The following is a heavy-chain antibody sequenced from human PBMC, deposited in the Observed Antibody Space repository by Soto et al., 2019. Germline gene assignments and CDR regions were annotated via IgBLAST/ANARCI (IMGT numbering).Heavy chain of an antibody. Sequence: ESGGGLVQPGGSLRLSCAASGFTVSSNYMSWVRQAPGKGLEWVSVIYSGGSTYYADSVKGRFTISRHNSKNTLYLQMNSLRAEDTAVYYCARVLRYFDWLLGAFDIWGQGTMVTVSS. V-gene: IGHV3-53*04. CDR3: ARVLRYFDWLLGAFDI. CDR2: IYSGGST. D-gene: IGHD3-9*01. CDR1: GFTVSSNY. J-gene: IGHJ3*02.